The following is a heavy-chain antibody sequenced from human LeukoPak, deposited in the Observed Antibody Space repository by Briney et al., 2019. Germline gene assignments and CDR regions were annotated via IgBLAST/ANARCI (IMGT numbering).Heavy chain of an antibody. CDR2: IYYSGST. D-gene: IGHD5-18*01. V-gene: IGHV4-39*01. CDR3: ARRRYSYGPGRYYFDY. Sequence: SETLSLTCTVSGGSISINNYYWGWIRQPPGKGLEWIGSIYYSGSTYYNPSLKSRVTISVDTSENQFSLKLSSVTAADTAVYYCARRRYSYGPGRYYFDYWGQGTLVTVSS. J-gene: IGHJ4*02. CDR1: GGSISINNYY.